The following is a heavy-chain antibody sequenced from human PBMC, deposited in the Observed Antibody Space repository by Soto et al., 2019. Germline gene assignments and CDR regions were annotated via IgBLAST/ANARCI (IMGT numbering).Heavy chain of an antibody. CDR2: INSDGSST. CDR3: ARDGLSSGWYAAGRYYYYYGMDV. Sequence: GGSLRLSCAASGFTFSSYWMHWVRQAPGKGLVWVSRINSDGSSTSYADSVKGRFTISRDNAKNTLYLQMNSLRAEDTAVYYCARDGLSSGWYAAGRYYYYYGMDVWGQGTTVTVSS. J-gene: IGHJ6*02. D-gene: IGHD6-19*01. CDR1: GFTFSSYW. V-gene: IGHV3-74*01.